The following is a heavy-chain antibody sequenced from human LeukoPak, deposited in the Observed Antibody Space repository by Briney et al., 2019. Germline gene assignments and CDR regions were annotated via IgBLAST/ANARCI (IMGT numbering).Heavy chain of an antibody. J-gene: IGHJ3*02. Sequence: GGSLRLSCAASGFXFSDYAITWVRQAPGKGPEWVSAITNSRGATYYADSVKGRFTISRDNAKNSLYLQMNSLRAEDTAVYYCAKEGAASAFDIWGQGSMVTVSS. D-gene: IGHD1-26*01. CDR3: AKEGAASAFDI. V-gene: IGHV3-23*01. CDR2: ITNSRGAT. CDR1: GFXFSDYA.